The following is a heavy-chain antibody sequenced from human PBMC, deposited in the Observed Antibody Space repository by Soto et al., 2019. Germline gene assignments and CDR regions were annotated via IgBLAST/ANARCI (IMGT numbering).Heavy chain of an antibody. CDR2: INPNTGGT. CDR3: ARSIRFDSSGYYFDF. CDR1: GYTFNDYY. V-gene: IGHV1-2*02. J-gene: IGHJ4*02. Sequence: QVQLVQSGAEVKKPGASVEVSCKASGYTFNDYYLHWVRQAPGQGLEWMGWINPNTGGTNYAQKFRGRVPMTRDTSISTAYMDLSRLTYDDTAVYYCARSIRFDSSGYYFDFWGQGTLVTVSS. D-gene: IGHD3-22*01.